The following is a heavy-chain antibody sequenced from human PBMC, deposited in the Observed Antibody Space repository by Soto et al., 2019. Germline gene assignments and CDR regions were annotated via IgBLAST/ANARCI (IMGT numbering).Heavy chain of an antibody. V-gene: IGHV1-8*01. Sequence: QVQLVQSGAEVKKPGASVKVSCKASGYTFTSYDINWVRQATGQGLEWMGWMNPNSGNTGYAQKFQGRVTMIRNTSISTAYMELSSLRSEDTAVYYCARHCISTSCYGYYYYGMDVWGQGTTVTVSS. CDR3: ARHCISTSCYGYYYYGMDV. J-gene: IGHJ6*02. D-gene: IGHD2-2*01. CDR1: GYTFTSYD. CDR2: MNPNSGNT.